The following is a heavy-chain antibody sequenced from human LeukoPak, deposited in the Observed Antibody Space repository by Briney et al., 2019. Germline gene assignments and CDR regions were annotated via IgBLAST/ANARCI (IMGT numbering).Heavy chain of an antibody. J-gene: IGHJ4*02. CDR2: IIPIFGTA. CDR3: ARAEVPTYYYDSSGSYYFDY. D-gene: IGHD3-22*01. CDR1: GGTFSSYA. Sequence: SVKVSCKASGGTFSSYAISWVRQAPGQGLEWMGGIIPIFGTANYAQKFQGRVTITADESTSTAYMELSSLRSEDTAVYYCARAEVPTYYYDSSGSYYFDYWGQGTLVTVSS. V-gene: IGHV1-69*13.